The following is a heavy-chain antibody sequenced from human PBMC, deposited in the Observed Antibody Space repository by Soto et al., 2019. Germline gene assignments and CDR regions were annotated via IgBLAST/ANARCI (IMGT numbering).Heavy chain of an antibody. D-gene: IGHD5-12*01. CDR1: GDSVSSNTAS. CDR3: AKGDNLGPKTGYAFDP. CDR2: TYFRPKWYN. J-gene: IGHJ5*02. V-gene: IGHV6-1*01. Sequence: SQTLSLTCAISGDSVSSNTASWNWIRQSPSRGLEWLGRTYFRPKWYNDYAVSVKSRIIINPDTSNNQFSLQLNSVTPEDTAVYFCAKGDNLGPKTGYAFDPWGQGIMVTVYS.